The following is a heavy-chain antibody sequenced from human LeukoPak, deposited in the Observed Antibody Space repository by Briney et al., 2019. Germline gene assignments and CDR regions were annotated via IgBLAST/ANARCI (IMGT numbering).Heavy chain of an antibody. CDR3: ATLPAPDSSVVVAATG. J-gene: IGHJ4*02. CDR2: FDPEDGET. V-gene: IGHV1-24*01. D-gene: IGHD2-15*01. Sequence: GASVKLSCKVSGYTLTELSMHWVRQAPGKGLEWMGGFDPEDGETIYAQKFQGRVTMTEDTSTDTAYMELSSLRSEDTAVYYCATLPAPDSSVVVAATGWGQGTLVTVSS. CDR1: GYTLTELS.